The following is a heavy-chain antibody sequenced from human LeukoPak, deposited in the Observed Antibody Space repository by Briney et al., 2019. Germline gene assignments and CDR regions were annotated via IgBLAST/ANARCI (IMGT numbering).Heavy chain of an antibody. CDR1: GFTFSSYE. D-gene: IGHD6-13*01. J-gene: IGHJ4*02. CDR3: ARISGAAAQHFDY. Sequence: GGSLRLSCAASGFTFSSYEMNWVRQAPGKGLEWVSYISSSGSTIYYADSVKGRFAISRDNAKKSLYLQMNSLRAEHTAVYYCARISGAAAQHFDYWGQGTLVTVSS. CDR2: ISSSGSTI. V-gene: IGHV3-48*03.